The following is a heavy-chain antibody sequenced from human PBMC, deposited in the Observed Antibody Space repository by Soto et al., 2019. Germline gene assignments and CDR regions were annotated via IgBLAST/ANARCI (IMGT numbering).Heavy chain of an antibody. CDR1: GFSLTTRSMF. Sequence: SGPTLVNPTQTLTLTCTLSGFSLTTRSMFLIWILQSPGKALEWLALIDWDGDTYYSTSLKTRLTISRDTSTNQVVLTMTNLDPADTATYFCARSLNYDFWTGYFFDFWGQGALVTVSS. J-gene: IGHJ4*02. CDR2: IDWDGDT. D-gene: IGHD3-3*01. V-gene: IGHV2-70*01. CDR3: ARSLNYDFWTGYFFDF.